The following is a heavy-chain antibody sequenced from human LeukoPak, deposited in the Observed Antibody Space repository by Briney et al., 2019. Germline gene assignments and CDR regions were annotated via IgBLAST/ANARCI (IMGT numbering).Heavy chain of an antibody. CDR1: GFTFSNYG. V-gene: IGHV3-33*01. CDR2: IWRDGTNK. CDR3: TRDVGHSALAN. D-gene: IGHD5-18*01. Sequence: GGSLRLSCAASGFTFSNYGMHWVRQAPGKGLEWVAVIWRDGTNKYYADSVKGRFTISRDNSKNTLYLQMNSLRAEDTAVYYCTRDVGHSALANWGQGVLVTVSS. J-gene: IGHJ4*02.